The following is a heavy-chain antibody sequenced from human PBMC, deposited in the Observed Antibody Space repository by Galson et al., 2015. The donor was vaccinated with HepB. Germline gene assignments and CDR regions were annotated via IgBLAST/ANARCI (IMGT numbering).Heavy chain of an antibody. CDR2: IKQDGSEK. CDR1: GFTFSSYW. V-gene: IGHV3-7*01. J-gene: IGHJ4*02. CDR3: ARVGYGRGYYFDY. Sequence: SLRLSCAASGFTFSSYWMSWVRQAPGKGLEWVANIKQDGSEKYYVDSVKGRFTISRDNAKNSLYLHMNSLRAEDTAVYYCARVGYGRGYYFDYWGQGTLVTVSS. D-gene: IGHD5-18*01.